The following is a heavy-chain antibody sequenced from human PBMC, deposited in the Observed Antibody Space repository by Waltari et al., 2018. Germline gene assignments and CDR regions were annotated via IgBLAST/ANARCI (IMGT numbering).Heavy chain of an antibody. CDR2: SIPSFGTA. J-gene: IGHJ4*02. CDR1: GGTFSSYA. CDR3: ARDRQLWLGGGNDY. D-gene: IGHD5-18*01. Sequence: QVQLVQSGAEVKKPGSSVKVSCKASGGTFSSYAISWVRQAPGQGLEWMGGSIPSFGTANYAQKFQGRVTITADESTSTAYMELSSLRSEDTAVYYCARDRQLWLGGGNDYWGQGTLVTVSS. V-gene: IGHV1-69*01.